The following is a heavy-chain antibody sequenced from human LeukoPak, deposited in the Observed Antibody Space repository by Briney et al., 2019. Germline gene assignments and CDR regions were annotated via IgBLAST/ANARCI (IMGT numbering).Heavy chain of an antibody. J-gene: IGHJ3*02. CDR2: IDPHSGGT. V-gene: IGHV1-2*02. CDR1: GYTFIDYY. D-gene: IGHD3-22*01. Sequence: GASVKVSCKASGYTFIDYYTHWVRQAPGQGLEWMGCIDPHSGGTKYAQKLQGRVTMTRDTSISTAYMELTRLRSDDTAMFYCAREYYDSSGTEYAFDIWGQGTMVTVSS. CDR3: AREYYDSSGTEYAFDI.